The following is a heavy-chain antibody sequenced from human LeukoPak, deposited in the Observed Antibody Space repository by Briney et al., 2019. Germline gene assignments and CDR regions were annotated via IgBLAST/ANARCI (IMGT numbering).Heavy chain of an antibody. CDR3: ARPRTPDYYYYGMDV. D-gene: IGHD1-14*01. Sequence: ASVRVPCKASGYTFTGYYMHWVRQAPGQGLEWMGWINPNSGGTNYAQKFQGRVTMTRDTSISTAYMELSRLRSDDTAVYYCARPRTPDYYYYGMDVWGQGTTVTVSS. CDR2: INPNSGGT. J-gene: IGHJ6*02. V-gene: IGHV1-2*02. CDR1: GYTFTGYY.